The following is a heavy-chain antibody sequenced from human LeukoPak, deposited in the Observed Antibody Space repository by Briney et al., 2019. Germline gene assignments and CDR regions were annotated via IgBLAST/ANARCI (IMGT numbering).Heavy chain of an antibody. V-gene: IGHV4-39*01. J-gene: IGHJ4*02. CDR1: GGSISSSSYY. Sequence: PSETLSLTCTVSGGSISSSSYYWGWIRQPPGKGLEWIGSIYYSGSTYYNPSLKSRVTISVDTSKNQFSLKLSSVTAADTAVYYCARVEYSSGWYFDYWGQGTLVTVSS. CDR3: ARVEYSSGWYFDY. CDR2: IYYSGST. D-gene: IGHD6-19*01.